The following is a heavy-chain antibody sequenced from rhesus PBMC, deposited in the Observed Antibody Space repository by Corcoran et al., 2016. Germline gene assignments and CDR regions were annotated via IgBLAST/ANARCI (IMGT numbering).Heavy chain of an antibody. V-gene: IGHV1-198*02. D-gene: IGHD4-35*01. J-gene: IGHJ4*01. CDR3: ARGGHYAPRNFDY. CDR2: IIPRVGVT. CDR1: GFTFGSYA. Sequence: VQLVQSGAEVKKPGSSVKVSCKASGFTFGSYAISWVRQPPSPGVEWMGVIIPRVGVTNYAEMFQGRVTSTADTSTSTAYMDLSSRRSEDTAVYYCARGGHYAPRNFDYWGQGVLVTVSS.